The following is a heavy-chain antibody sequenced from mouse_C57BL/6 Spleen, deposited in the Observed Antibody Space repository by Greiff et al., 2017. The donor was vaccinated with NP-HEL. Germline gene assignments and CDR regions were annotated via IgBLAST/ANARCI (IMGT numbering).Heavy chain of an antibody. D-gene: IGHD1-1*01. CDR1: GYTFTSYW. CDR2: IDPSDSYT. J-gene: IGHJ2*01. Sequence: QVQLQQPGAELVRPGTSVKLSCKASGYTFTSYWMHWVKQRPGQGLEWIGVIDPSDSYTNYNQKFKGKATLTVDTSSSTAYMQLSSLTSEDSAVYYCARRFSTTVVADYWGQGTTLTVSS. CDR3: ARRFSTTVVADY. V-gene: IGHV1-59*01.